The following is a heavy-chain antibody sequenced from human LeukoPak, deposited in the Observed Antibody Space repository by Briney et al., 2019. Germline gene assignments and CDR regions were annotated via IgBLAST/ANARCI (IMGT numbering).Heavy chain of an antibody. V-gene: IGHV3-7*04. J-gene: IGHJ4*02. CDR2: IKQDGSKK. CDR3: TRVGYIDEGIDY. Sequence: PGGSLRLSCEASAFIFSGHWLNWVRQTPGKGLEWVANIKQDGSKKSYVDSVKGRFTISRDNAKNSLYLQMNSLRAEDTAIYYCTRVGYIDEGIDYWGQGILVTVSS. D-gene: IGHD5-24*01. CDR1: AFIFSGHW.